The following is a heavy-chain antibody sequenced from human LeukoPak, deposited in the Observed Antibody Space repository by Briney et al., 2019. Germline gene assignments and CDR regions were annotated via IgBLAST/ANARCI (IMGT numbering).Heavy chain of an antibody. V-gene: IGHV3-9*02. CDR2: ITWNSGTI. CDR3: VRSVGSDWGHFDF. J-gene: IGHJ4*02. D-gene: IGHD7-27*01. Sequence: GGSLRLSCAISGLTSHDYAMTWVRQAPGKGLEWVTGITWNSGTIAYADSVKGRFTISRDNAKSSLYLQMNSLRTEDTALYYCVRSVGSDWGHFDFRGQGTLVSVSS. CDR1: GLTSHDYA.